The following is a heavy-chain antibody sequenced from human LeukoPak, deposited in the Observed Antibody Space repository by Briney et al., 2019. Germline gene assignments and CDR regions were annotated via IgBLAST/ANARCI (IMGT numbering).Heavy chain of an antibody. D-gene: IGHD2-2*01. CDR2: TYYRSKWYS. J-gene: IGHJ4*02. Sequence: SQTLSLTCAISGDSVSSNNAALNWIRQSPSRGLEWLGRTYYRSKWYSEYAVSVRSRITINSDTSKNQFSLQLNSMTPEDTAVYYCARNVAPAHFDYWGQGALVTVSS. V-gene: IGHV6-1*01. CDR1: GDSVSSNNAA. CDR3: ARNVAPAHFDY.